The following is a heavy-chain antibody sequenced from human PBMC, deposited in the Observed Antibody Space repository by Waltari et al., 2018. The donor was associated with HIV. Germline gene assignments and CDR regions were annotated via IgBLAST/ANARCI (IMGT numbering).Heavy chain of an antibody. CDR1: GFTFSSYG. D-gene: IGHD1-7*01. Sequence: QVQLVESGGGVVQPGRSLRLSCAASGFTFSSYGMHWVRQAPGKGLEWVAVIWYDGSNKYYADSVKGRFTISRDNSKNTLYLQTNSLRAEDTAVYYCARGITGTTPGWFDPWGQGTLVTVSS. V-gene: IGHV3-33*01. CDR2: IWYDGSNK. CDR3: ARGITGTTPGWFDP. J-gene: IGHJ5*02.